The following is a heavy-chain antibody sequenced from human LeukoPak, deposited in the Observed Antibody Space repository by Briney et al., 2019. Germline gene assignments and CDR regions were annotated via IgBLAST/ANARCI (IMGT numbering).Heavy chain of an antibody. Sequence: PSETLSLTCAVYGGSFSGYYWGWIRQPPGKGLEWIGEINHSGSTNYNPSLKSRVTISVDTSKNQFSLKLSSVTAADTAVYYCARGTYDILTGYPNWFDPWGQGTLVTVSS. D-gene: IGHD3-9*01. CDR3: ARGTYDILTGYPNWFDP. CDR2: INHSGST. J-gene: IGHJ5*02. V-gene: IGHV4-34*01. CDR1: GGSFSGYY.